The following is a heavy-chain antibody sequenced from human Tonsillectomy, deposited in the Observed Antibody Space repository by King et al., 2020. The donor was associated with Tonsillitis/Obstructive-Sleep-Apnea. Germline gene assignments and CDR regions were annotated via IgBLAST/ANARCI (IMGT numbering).Heavy chain of an antibody. CDR1: GFTFGDYA. D-gene: IGHD3-22*01. J-gene: IGHJ4*02. CDR3: TRGATYYYDSSGYSFDY. V-gene: IGHV3-49*03. CDR2: IRSKAYGGTT. Sequence: VQLVESGGGLVQPGRSLRLSCTASGFTFGDYAMSWFRQAPGKGLEWVGFIRSKAYGGTTEYAASVKGRFTISRDDSKSIAYLQMNSLETEDTAVYYCTRGATYYYDSSGYSFDYWGQGTLVTVSS.